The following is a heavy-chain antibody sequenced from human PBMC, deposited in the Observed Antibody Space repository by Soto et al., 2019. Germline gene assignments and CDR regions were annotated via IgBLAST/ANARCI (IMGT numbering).Heavy chain of an antibody. Sequence: PSETLSLTCTVSGGSISSSSYYWGWIRQPPGKGLEWIGSIYYSGSTYYNPSLKSRVTISVDTSKNQFSLKLSSVTAADTAVYYCASQQPERLHLGELSLFWNVPDYMDVWGKGTTVTVSS. CDR3: ASQQPERLHLGELSLFWNVPDYMDV. J-gene: IGHJ6*03. CDR2: IYYSGST. CDR1: GGSISSSSYY. V-gene: IGHV4-39*01. D-gene: IGHD3-16*02.